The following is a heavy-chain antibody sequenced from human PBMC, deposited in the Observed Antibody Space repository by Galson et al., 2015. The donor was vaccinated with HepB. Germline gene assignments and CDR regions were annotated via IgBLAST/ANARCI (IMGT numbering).Heavy chain of an antibody. Sequence: PALVKPTQTLTLTRTFSGFSLSTSGVGVGWIRQPPGKALEWLALIYWDDDKRYSPSLKSRLTITKDTSKNQVVLTMTNMDPVDTATYYCAHRPKPHPQEDPSSFDYWGQGTLVTVSS. CDR1: GFSLSTSGVG. V-gene: IGHV2-5*02. CDR3: AHRPKPHPQEDPSSFDY. J-gene: IGHJ4*02. CDR2: IYWDDDK. D-gene: IGHD2-15*01.